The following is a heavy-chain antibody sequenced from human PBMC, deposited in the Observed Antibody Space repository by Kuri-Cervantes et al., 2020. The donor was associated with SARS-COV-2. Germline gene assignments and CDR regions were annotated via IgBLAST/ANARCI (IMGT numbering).Heavy chain of an antibody. V-gene: IGHV1-18*01. CDR3: ARDRGTIFGVVNPRVWFDP. D-gene: IGHD3-3*01. CDR2: ISAYNGNT. CDR1: GYTFTSYG. J-gene: IGHJ5*02. Sequence: ASVKVSCKASGYTFTSYGISWVRQAPGQGLEWMGWISAYNGNTNYAQKLQGRVTMTTDTSTSTAYMELRSLRSDDTAVYYCARDRGTIFGVVNPRVWFDPWGQGTLVTVSS.